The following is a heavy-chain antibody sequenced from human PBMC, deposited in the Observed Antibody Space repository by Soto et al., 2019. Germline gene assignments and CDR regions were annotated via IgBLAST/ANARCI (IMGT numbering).Heavy chain of an antibody. D-gene: IGHD3-10*01. Sequence: SETLSLTCTVSGGSVNSGSYYWTWMRQPPGRGLEWIGYVYYSGSTYYNPSLKSRVTISVDTSKNQFSLKLSSVTAADTAVYYCASLPRITMVRGVLGMYYYYYYMDVWGKGTTVTVSS. CDR2: VYYSGST. CDR1: GGSVNSGSYY. CDR3: ASLPRITMVRGVLGMYYYYYYMDV. V-gene: IGHV4-61*01. J-gene: IGHJ6*03.